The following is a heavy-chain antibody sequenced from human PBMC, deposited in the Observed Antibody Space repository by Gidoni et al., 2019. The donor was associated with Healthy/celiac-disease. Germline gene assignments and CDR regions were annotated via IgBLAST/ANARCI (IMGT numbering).Heavy chain of an antibody. J-gene: IGHJ4*02. CDR2: IYPGDSDT. Sequence: EVQLVQSGAEVKKPGESLKIHCKGSGYSFTSYWIGWVRQMPGKGLEWMGIIYPGDSDTRYSPSFQGQVTISADKSISTAYLQWSSLKASDTAMYYCAMAGPSHYYDSSGYTYWGQGTLVTVSS. CDR3: AMAGPSHYYDSSGYTY. V-gene: IGHV5-51*03. D-gene: IGHD3-22*01. CDR1: GYSFTSYW.